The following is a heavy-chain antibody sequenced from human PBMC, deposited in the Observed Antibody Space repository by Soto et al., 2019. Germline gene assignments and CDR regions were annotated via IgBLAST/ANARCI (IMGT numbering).Heavy chain of an antibody. D-gene: IGHD2-2*01. J-gene: IGHJ5*02. Sequence: QVQLVESGGGVVQPGRSLRLSCAASGFTFSSYGMHWVRQAPGKGLEWVAVIWYDGSNKYYADSVKGRFSISRDNSKNTLYLQMNSLRAEDTAVYYCAREVGYCSSTSCYSWFGPWGQGTLVTGSS. V-gene: IGHV3-33*01. CDR3: AREVGYCSSTSCYSWFGP. CDR1: GFTFSSYG. CDR2: IWYDGSNK.